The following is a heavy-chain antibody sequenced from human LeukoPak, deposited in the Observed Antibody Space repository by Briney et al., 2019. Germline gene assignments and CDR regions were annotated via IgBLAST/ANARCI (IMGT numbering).Heavy chain of an antibody. D-gene: IGHD3-10*01. Sequence: SETLSLTCIVSGGSISSYYWNWIRQPAGKGLEWIGRVYSSGTTDYNPSLKSRVTISLDESKDHFSLKLTSVTAADTAVYFCARGTPMVRGAALFFDYWGQGILVTVSS. CDR1: GGSISSYY. CDR2: VYSSGTT. J-gene: IGHJ4*02. CDR3: ARGTPMVRGAALFFDY. V-gene: IGHV4-4*07.